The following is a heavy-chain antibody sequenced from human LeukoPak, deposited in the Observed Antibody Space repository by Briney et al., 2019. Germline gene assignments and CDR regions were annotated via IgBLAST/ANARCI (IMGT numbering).Heavy chain of an antibody. CDR1: GGTFSSYA. D-gene: IGHD3-22*01. Sequence: SVKVSCKAPGGTFSSYAISWVRQAPGQGLEWMGGIIPIFGTANYAQKFQGRVTITADESTSTAYMELSSLRSEDTAVYYCARDRRENYYDSSGYFDYWGQGTLVTVSS. V-gene: IGHV1-69*13. CDR2: IIPIFGTA. CDR3: ARDRRENYYDSSGYFDY. J-gene: IGHJ4*02.